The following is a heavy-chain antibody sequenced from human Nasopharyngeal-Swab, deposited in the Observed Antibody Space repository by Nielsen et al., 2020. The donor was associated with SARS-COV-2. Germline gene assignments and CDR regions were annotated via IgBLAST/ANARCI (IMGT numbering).Heavy chain of an antibody. CDR3: AKWWSVPSGDI. D-gene: IGHD2-15*01. CDR1: GFTFSSYA. CDR2: ISGSGGST. J-gene: IGHJ3*02. Sequence: GESLKISCAASGFTFSSYAMSWVRQAPGKGLEWVSAISGSGGSTYYADSVKGQFTISRDNSKNTLYLQMNSLRAEDTAVYYCAKWWSVPSGDIWGQGTMVTVSS. V-gene: IGHV3-23*01.